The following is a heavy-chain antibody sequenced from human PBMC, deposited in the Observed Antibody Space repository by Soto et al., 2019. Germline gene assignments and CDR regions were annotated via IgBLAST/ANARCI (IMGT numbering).Heavy chain of an antibody. V-gene: IGHV3-11*06. D-gene: IGHD2-8*01. Sequence: GGSLRLSCAASGFTFSDYYMSWIRQAPGKGLEWVSYISSSSSYIYYADSVKGRFTISRDNAKNSLYLQMNSLRAEDTAVYYCASWDIVLMVYAYMDVWGQGTTVTVSS. J-gene: IGHJ6*02. CDR3: ASWDIVLMVYAYMDV. CDR1: GFTFSDYY. CDR2: ISSSSSYI.